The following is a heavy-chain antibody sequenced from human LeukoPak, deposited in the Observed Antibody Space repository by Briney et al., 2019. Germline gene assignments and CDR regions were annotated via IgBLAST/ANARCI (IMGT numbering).Heavy chain of an antibody. CDR2: IYYSGST. J-gene: IGHJ3*02. V-gene: IGHV4-59*01. Sequence: SGTLSLTCTVSGGSISSYYWSWIRQPPGKGLEWIGYIYYSGSTNYNPSLKSRVTISVDTSKNQFSLKLSSVTAADTAVYYCARDPGDAFDIWGQGTMVTVSS. CDR3: ARDPGDAFDI. CDR1: GGSISSYY.